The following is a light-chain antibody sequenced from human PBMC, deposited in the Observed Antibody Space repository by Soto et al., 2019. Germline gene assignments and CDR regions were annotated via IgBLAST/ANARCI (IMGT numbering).Light chain of an antibody. CDR1: QSVSSY. CDR3: QKYGNSTIT. Sequence: ESVLTQSPATLSLSPGERATLSWMAIQSVSSYLAWYQQKPGQAPRLLIYGTSSRATGIQDRFSGSGSGTDFTLNISRLETEDFAVYDCQKYGNSTITVGNGKRRAIK. J-gene: IGKJ5*01. V-gene: IGKV3-20*01. CDR2: GTS.